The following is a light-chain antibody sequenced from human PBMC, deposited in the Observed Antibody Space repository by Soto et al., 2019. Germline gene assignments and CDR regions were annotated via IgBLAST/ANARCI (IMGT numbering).Light chain of an antibody. CDR1: SSDVGGYNY. V-gene: IGLV2-8*01. CDR3: SSYAGSNYV. CDR2: EVS. Sequence: QSALTQPPSASGSPGQSVTISCTGTSSDVGGYNYVSWYQQHPGKAPKLMIYEVSQRPSGVPDRFSGSKSGNTASLTVSGLQAEDEADYFCSSYAGSNYVFGTGTKLTVL. J-gene: IGLJ1*01.